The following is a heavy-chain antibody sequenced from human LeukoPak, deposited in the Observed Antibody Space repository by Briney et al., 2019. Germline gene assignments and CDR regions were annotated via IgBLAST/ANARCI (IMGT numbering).Heavy chain of an antibody. CDR1: GGSISSYY. Sequence: PSETLSLTCTVSGGSISSYYWSWIRQPAGKGLEWIGRIYTSGSTNYNPSLKSRVTMSVDTSKNQISLKLSSVTAADTAGYYCAREIGDYYDSSGYRTYYFDYWGQGTLVTVSS. CDR3: AREIGDYYDSSGYRTYYFDY. J-gene: IGHJ4*02. D-gene: IGHD3-22*01. V-gene: IGHV4-4*07. CDR2: IYTSGST.